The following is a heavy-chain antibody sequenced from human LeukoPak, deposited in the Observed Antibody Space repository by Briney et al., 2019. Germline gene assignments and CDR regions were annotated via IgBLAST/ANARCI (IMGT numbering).Heavy chain of an antibody. V-gene: IGHV3-7*01. Sequence: GGSLRLSCAGSGFIFSNYAMSWVRQAPGKGLEWVASIKHDGSEKYYVDSVRGRCTISRDNTRNSLYLQMSSLRAEDTAVYYCATDRGWRTSGYYLYYFEYWGQGTLVTFSS. CDR3: ATDRGWRTSGYYLYYFEY. D-gene: IGHD3-3*01. CDR2: IKHDGSEK. J-gene: IGHJ4*02. CDR1: GFIFSNYA.